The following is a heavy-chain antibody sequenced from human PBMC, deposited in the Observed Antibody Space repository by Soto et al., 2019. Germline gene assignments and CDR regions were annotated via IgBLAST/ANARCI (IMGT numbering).Heavy chain of an antibody. V-gene: IGHV3-30-3*01. CDR1: GFTFSSYA. Sequence: SLRLSCAASGFTFSSYAMHWVRQAPGKGLEWVAVISYDGSNKYYADSVKGRFTISRDNSKNTLYLQMNSLRAEDTAVYYSAKVLIYWAQGTLVTVSS. J-gene: IGHJ4*02. CDR2: ISYDGSNK. D-gene: IGHD2-8*02. CDR3: AKVLIY.